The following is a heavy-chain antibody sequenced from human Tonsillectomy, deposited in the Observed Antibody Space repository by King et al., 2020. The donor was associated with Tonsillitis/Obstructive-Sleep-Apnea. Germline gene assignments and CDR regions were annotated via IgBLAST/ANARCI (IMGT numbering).Heavy chain of an antibody. CDR1: GYIFTSNY. V-gene: IGHV1-46*01. D-gene: IGHD3-22*01. Sequence: VQLVESGAEVKKPGASVKVSCKASGYIFTSNYIHWVRQAPGQGLEWMGMINPSGGSTSYAQKFQGRVTMTRDTSTSTVYMELSSLRSEDTAVYYCASDLSDYYDSSGYSYDRCFDPGGQGTLAT. CDR2: INPSGGST. CDR3: ASDLSDYYDSSGYSYDRCFDP. J-gene: IGHJ5*02.